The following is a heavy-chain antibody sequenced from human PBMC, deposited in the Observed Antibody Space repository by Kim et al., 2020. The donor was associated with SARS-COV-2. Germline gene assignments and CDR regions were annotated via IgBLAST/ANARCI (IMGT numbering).Heavy chain of an antibody. CDR3: ATGPSPRFGPNWFDP. V-gene: IGHV5-51*01. CDR2: IYPGDSDT. Sequence: GESLKISCKGSGYSFTSYWIGWVRQMPGKGLEWMGIIYPGDSDTRYSPSFQGQVTISADKSISTAYLQWSSLKASDTAMYYCATGPSPRFGPNWFDPWGQGTLVTVSS. CDR1: GYSFTSYW. D-gene: IGHD3-10*01. J-gene: IGHJ5*02.